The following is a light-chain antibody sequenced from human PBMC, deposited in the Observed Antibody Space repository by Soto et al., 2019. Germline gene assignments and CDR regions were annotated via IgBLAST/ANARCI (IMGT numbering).Light chain of an antibody. CDR1: QGISTY. Sequence: DIQMTQSPSSLSASVGDRVTITCRANQGISTYLVWYQQRQGRAPKLLIYAASSLLSGVPSRFSGSGSGTDFTLTISSLQPEDFATYYCQQSYRTPYTFGQGTKLETK. CDR2: AAS. V-gene: IGKV1-39*01. CDR3: QQSYRTPYT. J-gene: IGKJ2*01.